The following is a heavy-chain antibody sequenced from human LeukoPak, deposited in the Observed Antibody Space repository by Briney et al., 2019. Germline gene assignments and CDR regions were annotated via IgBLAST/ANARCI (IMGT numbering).Heavy chain of an antibody. D-gene: IGHD4-17*01. CDR3: ARVIYDYGDYRLYYGMDV. Sequence: GGSLRLSCAASGFIFSNYAMSWVRQAPGKGLEWVSAIGGRDGGTYYADSVKGRFTVSRDDPKNTLYLQMNTLRVEDTAVYYCARVIYDYGDYRLYYGMDVWGKGTTVTVSS. V-gene: IGHV3-23*01. CDR1: GFIFSNYA. J-gene: IGHJ6*04. CDR2: IGGRDGGT.